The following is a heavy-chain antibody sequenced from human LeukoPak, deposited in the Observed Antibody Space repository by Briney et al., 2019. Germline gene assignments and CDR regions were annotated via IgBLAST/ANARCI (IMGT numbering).Heavy chain of an antibody. CDR2: IYHSGST. CDR1: GYSISSGYY. J-gene: IGHJ4*02. CDR3: ARGRLVATIPFDY. V-gene: IGHV4-38-2*01. D-gene: IGHD5-12*01. Sequence: PSETLSLTCAVSGYSISSGYYWGWIRQPPGKGLEWIGSIYHSGSTYYNPSLKSRVTISVGTSKNQFSLKLSSVTAADTAVYYCARGRLVATIPFDYWGQGTLVTVSS.